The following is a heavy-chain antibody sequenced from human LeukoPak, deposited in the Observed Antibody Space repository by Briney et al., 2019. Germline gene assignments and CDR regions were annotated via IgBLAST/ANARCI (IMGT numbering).Heavy chain of an antibody. CDR2: ISSSGSTI. V-gene: IGHV3-11*01. CDR1: GFTFSDYY. Sequence: GGSLRLSCAASGFTFSDYYMSWIRQAPGKGLEWVSYISSSGSTIYYADSVKGRFTIPRDNAKNSLYLQMNSLRAEDTAVYYCARDTAMAPYYYYGMDVWGQGTTVTVSS. CDR3: ARDTAMAPYYYYGMDV. J-gene: IGHJ6*02. D-gene: IGHD5-18*01.